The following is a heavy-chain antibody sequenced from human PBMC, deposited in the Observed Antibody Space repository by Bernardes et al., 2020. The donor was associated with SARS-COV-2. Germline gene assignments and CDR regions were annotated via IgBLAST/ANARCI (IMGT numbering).Heavy chain of an antibody. CDR1: GGSISRSTYY. CDR2: VYYSGYT. D-gene: IGHD6-6*01. V-gene: IGHV4-39*01. J-gene: IGHJ5*02. CDR3: SRQHGSSSGNWFDP. Sequence: TLSLTCTVSGGSISRSTYYWGWVRLPPGKGLEWIGSVYYSGYTYYSPSLKSRVTMSVDTSKNHFSLRLSSVTAADTAVYYCSRQHGSSSGNWFDPWGQGTLVTVSS.